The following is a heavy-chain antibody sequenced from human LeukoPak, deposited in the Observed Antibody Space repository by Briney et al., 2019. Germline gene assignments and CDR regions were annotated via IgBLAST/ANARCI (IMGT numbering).Heavy chain of an antibody. CDR1: GGSFSGYY. Sequence: SETLSLTCAVYGGSFSGYYWNWIRQPPGKGLEWIGEITHRGSNKYHPSLKGRVNISVDTSKTQFSLKLTSVTAADAAVYYCAGGPVATLELLYYWDQGALVTVSS. D-gene: IGHD5-12*01. J-gene: IGHJ4*02. V-gene: IGHV4-34*01. CDR2: ITHRGSN. CDR3: AGGPVATLELLYY.